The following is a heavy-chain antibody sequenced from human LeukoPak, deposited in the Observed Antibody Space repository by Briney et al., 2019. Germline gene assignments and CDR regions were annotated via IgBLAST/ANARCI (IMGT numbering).Heavy chain of an antibody. Sequence: PSETLSLTCTVSGGSISSYYWSWIRQPPGKGLEWIGYIYYSGSTNYNPSLKSRVTISVDTSKNQFSLKLSSVTAADTAVYYCARDSALYGSSRIIYYYYGMDVWGQGTTVTVSS. D-gene: IGHD2-15*01. J-gene: IGHJ6*02. CDR1: GGSISSYY. V-gene: IGHV4-59*12. CDR3: ARDSALYGSSRIIYYYYGMDV. CDR2: IYYSGST.